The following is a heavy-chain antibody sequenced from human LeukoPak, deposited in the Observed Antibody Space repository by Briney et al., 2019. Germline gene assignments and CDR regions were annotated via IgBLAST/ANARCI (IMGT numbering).Heavy chain of an antibody. CDR2: INHSGST. CDR1: GGSLSGYY. V-gene: IGHV4-34*01. CDR3: ARGGYYDILTGYTD. J-gene: IGHJ4*02. D-gene: IGHD3-9*01. Sequence: NPSETLSLTCADYGGSLSGYYRSWIRQPPGKGLEWIGEINHSGSTNYNPSLKSRVTISVDTSKNQFSLKLSSVTAADTAVYYCARGGYYDILTGYTDWGQGTLVTVSS.